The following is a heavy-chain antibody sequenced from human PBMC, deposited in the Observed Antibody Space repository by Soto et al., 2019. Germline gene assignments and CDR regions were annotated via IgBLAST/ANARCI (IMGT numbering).Heavy chain of an antibody. CDR2: ITTSGTNT. D-gene: IGHD6-19*01. J-gene: IGHJ6*02. CDR3: ARSRRGAYSSGWYSLSGYYNYGIDV. CDR1: GFTFSTYS. Sequence: PGGSLRLSCAASGFTFSTYSMNWVRQAPGKGLEWVSYITTSGTNTYYADSVKGRITISRDTSISTAYLQWTSLKASDTAMYYCARSRRGAYSSGWYSLSGYYNYGIDVWGQGTTVTVSS. V-gene: IGHV3-48*01.